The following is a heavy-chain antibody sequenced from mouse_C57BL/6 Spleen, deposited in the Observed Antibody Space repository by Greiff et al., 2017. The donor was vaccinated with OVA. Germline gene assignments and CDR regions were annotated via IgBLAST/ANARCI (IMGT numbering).Heavy chain of an antibody. D-gene: IGHD2-1*01. CDR1: GYTFTDYY. Sequence: QVQLKQSGAELVRPGASVKLSCKASGYTFTDYYINWVKQRPGQGLEWIARIYPGSGNTYYNEKFKGKATLTAEKSSSTAYMQLSSLTSEDSAVYFCARGEGNSNFDYWGQGTTLTVSS. J-gene: IGHJ2*01. CDR2: IYPGSGNT. CDR3: ARGEGNSNFDY. V-gene: IGHV1-76*01.